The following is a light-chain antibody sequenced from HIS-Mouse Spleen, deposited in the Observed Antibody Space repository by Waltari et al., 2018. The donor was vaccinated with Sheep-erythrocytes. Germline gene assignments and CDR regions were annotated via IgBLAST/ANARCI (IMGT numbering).Light chain of an antibody. Sequence: SALTQPASVSGSPGQSITISCTGTSSDVGSYNPFSWYQQPPGKAPKLMIYEGSKRPSGVSNRFSGSKSGNTASLTISGLQAEDEADYYCCSYAGSSTPWVFGGGTKLTVL. J-gene: IGLJ3*02. CDR3: CSYAGSSTPWV. CDR1: SSDVGSYNP. V-gene: IGLV2-23*01. CDR2: EGS.